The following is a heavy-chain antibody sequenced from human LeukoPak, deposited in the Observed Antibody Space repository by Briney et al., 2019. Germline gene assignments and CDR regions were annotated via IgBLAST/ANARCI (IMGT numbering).Heavy chain of an antibody. V-gene: IGHV4-34*01. Sequence: SETLSLTCAVYGGSFSGYYWSWIRQPPGKGLEWIGEINHSGSTNYNPSLKSRVTISVDTSKNQFSLKLSSVTAADTAVYYCARGAKMITIFGVVPKYYFDYWGQGTLVTVSS. J-gene: IGHJ4*02. CDR3: ARGAKMITIFGVVPKYYFDY. CDR1: GGSFSGYY. CDR2: INHSGST. D-gene: IGHD3-3*01.